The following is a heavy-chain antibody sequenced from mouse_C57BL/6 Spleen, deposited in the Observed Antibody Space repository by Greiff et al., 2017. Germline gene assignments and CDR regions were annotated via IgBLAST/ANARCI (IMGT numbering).Heavy chain of an antibody. CDR1: GYTFTSYW. CDR3: AREWDYAYAMDY. V-gene: IGHV1-52*01. J-gene: IGHJ4*01. CDR2: IDPSDSET. Sequence: VQLQQPGAELVRPGSSVKLSCKASGYTFTSYWMHWVKQRPIQGLEWIGNIDPSDSETHYNQKFKDKATLTVDKSSSTAYMQLSSLTSEDSAVYYCAREWDYAYAMDYWGQGTSVTVSS. D-gene: IGHD2-4*01.